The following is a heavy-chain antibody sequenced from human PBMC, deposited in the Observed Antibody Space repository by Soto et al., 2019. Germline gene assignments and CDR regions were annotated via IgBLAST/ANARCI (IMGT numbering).Heavy chain of an antibody. J-gene: IGHJ4*02. CDR2: ISASDGST. CDR3: ATYYFGSGSYYRFDN. Sequence: GAGVPVSCMGSGWAFSFGFSWVRQPPGQGLEWMGWISASDGSTNSAQKFRGRISLTTDTSTNTAYMDLLSLTSDDTAVYFCATYYFGSGSYYRFDNWGQGTLVTVSS. CDR1: GWAFSFG. V-gene: IGHV1-18*01. D-gene: IGHD3-10*01.